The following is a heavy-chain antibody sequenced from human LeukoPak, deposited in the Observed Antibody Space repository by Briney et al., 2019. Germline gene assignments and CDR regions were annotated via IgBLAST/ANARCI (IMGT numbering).Heavy chain of an antibody. D-gene: IGHD1-7*01. CDR1: GFTFSSYA. V-gene: IGHV3-23*01. J-gene: IGHJ3*02. CDR3: AREMMITGTLDDAFDI. Sequence: GGSLRLSCAASGFTFSSYAMSWVRQAPGKGLEWVSAISGSGGSTYYADSVKGRFTISRDNSKNTLYLQMNSLRAEDTAVYYCAREMMITGTLDDAFDIWGQGTMVTVSS. CDR2: ISGSGGST.